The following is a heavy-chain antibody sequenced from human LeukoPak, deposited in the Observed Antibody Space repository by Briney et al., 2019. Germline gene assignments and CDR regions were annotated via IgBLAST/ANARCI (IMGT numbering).Heavy chain of an antibody. J-gene: IGHJ3*02. CDR3: ARHAPIKTTVTTSHAFDI. V-gene: IGHV4-39*01. D-gene: IGHD4-17*01. Sequence: SETLSLTCTVSGGSIRSSSYYWGWIRQPPGKGLECIGSIYYSGNTYYYPPLKSRVTISVDTSKNQFSLRLSSVTAEDTAVYYCARHAPIKTTVTTSHAFDIWGQGTMVTVSS. CDR1: GGSIRSSSYY. CDR2: IYYSGNT.